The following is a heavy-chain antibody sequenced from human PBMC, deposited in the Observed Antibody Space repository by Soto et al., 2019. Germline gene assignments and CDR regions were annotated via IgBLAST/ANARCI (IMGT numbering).Heavy chain of an antibody. D-gene: IGHD1-26*01. CDR1: DGSIDSGSYY. V-gene: IGHV4-31*03. J-gene: IGHJ4*02. Sequence: SETLSLTCTVSDGSIDSGSYYRSWVRQYPGKGLEWIGSIHYSGSIYYSTSLRSRLTMSADTSKNQFSLKLSSVTVADTAVYYCTRGLDRAKLGYWGQGIQVTVSS. CDR2: IHYSGSI. CDR3: TRGLDRAKLGY.